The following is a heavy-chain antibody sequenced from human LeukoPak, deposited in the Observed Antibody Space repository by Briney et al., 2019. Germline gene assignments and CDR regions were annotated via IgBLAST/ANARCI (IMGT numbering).Heavy chain of an antibody. CDR2: INPDGSRT. D-gene: IGHD1-14*01. CDR3: SRDFNGRNDF. J-gene: IGHJ4*02. Sequence: YPGGSLRLSCAASGFTFSSNWMHWVRQGPGKGLVWVSRINPDGSRTDYAESVKGRFTISRGNAKNTLSLEMNSLGDEDTAVCYCSRDFNGRNDFWGQGTLVTVSS. V-gene: IGHV3-74*01. CDR1: GFTFSSNW.